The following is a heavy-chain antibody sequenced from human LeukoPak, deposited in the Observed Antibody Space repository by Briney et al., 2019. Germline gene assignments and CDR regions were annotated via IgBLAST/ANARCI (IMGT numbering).Heavy chain of an antibody. CDR1: GFTFSSYS. V-gene: IGHV3-21*01. CDR3: VKPYYFSSGSLN. Sequence: PGGSLRLSCAASGFTFSSYSMNWVRQAPGKGLEWVSSISSSSSYIYYADSVKGRFTISRDNSKNTLYLQMNSLRAEDTAVYYCVKPYYFSSGSLNWGQGTLVTVSS. J-gene: IGHJ4*02. CDR2: ISSSSSYI. D-gene: IGHD3-10*01.